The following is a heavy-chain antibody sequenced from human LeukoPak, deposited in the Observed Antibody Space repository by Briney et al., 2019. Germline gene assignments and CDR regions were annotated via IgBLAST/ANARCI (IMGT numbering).Heavy chain of an antibody. CDR1: GFPFSSHG. CDR3: ARSGVSGSYYVDY. Sequence: GGSLRLSCAGSGFPFSSHGMNWVRQAPGKGLEWVSGISPGGGPTYYADSVKGRFTISRDDSKNTLYLQMNSLRAEDTAVYYCARSGVSGSYYVDYWGQGTLVTVSS. CDR2: ISPGGGPT. V-gene: IGHV3-23*01. J-gene: IGHJ4*02. D-gene: IGHD1-26*01.